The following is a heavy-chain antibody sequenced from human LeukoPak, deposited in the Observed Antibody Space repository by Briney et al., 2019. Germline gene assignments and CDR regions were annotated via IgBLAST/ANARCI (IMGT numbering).Heavy chain of an antibody. CDR2: IRSKANSYAT. J-gene: IGHJ4*02. V-gene: IGHV3-73*01. CDR1: GFTFSGSA. D-gene: IGHD6-19*01. Sequence: GGSLKLSCAASGFTFSGSAMHWVRQASGKGLEWVGRIRSKANSYATAYAASVEGRFTISRDNSKNTLYLQMNSLRAEDTAVYYCAKDQVAVAGIVWGQGTLVTVSS. CDR3: AKDQVAVAGIV.